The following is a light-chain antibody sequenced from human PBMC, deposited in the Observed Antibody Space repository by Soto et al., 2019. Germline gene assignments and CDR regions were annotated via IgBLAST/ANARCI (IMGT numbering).Light chain of an antibody. Sequence: DIQMTQSPSSLSASVGDRVTITCQASQDISNFLNWYHQKPGKAPKLLIYDASNLETGVPSRFSGSGSGTDFTFTISSLQPEDVASYSCQQYDNLPLTFGGGTKVDI. V-gene: IGKV1-33*01. CDR3: QQYDNLPLT. CDR2: DAS. J-gene: IGKJ4*01. CDR1: QDISNF.